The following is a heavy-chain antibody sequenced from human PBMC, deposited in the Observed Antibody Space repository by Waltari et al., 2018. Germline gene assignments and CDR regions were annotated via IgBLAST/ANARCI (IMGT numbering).Heavy chain of an antibody. Sequence: QVQLQESGPGLVKPSQTLSLTCTVSGGSISSGSYYWSWIRQPAGKGLEWSGRIYTSGSTNYNPSLKSRVTISVDTSKNQFSRKLSSVTAADTAVYYCARVPFYCTNGVCYYYFDYWGQGTLVTVSS. CDR1: GGSISSGSYY. J-gene: IGHJ4*02. CDR3: ARVPFYCTNGVCYYYFDY. CDR2: IYTSGST. D-gene: IGHD2-8*01. V-gene: IGHV4-61*02.